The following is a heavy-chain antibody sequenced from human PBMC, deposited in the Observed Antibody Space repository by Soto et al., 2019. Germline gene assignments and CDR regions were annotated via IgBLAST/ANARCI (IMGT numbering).Heavy chain of an antibody. D-gene: IGHD7-27*01. V-gene: IGHV3-23*01. CDR1: GFTFSSYA. CDR2: ISGSGGST. Sequence: GGSLRLSCAASGFTFSSYAMSWVRQAPGKGLEWVSAISGSGGSTYYADSVKGRFTISRDTSKNTLYLQMNSLRAEDTAVYYCAKDASNWGSEPHHNPWGQGTLVTVSS. J-gene: IGHJ5*02. CDR3: AKDASNWGSEPHHNP.